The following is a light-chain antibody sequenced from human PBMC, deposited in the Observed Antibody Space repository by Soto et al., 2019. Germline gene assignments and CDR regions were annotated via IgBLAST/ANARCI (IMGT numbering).Light chain of an antibody. CDR1: QNISSSY. CDR2: AAS. J-gene: IGKJ2*01. CDR3: QQYGGSALYT. Sequence: EIVLTQSPGTLSLSPGERATLSCRASQNISSSYLAWHQQKPGQAPRLLIHAASSRATGIPDRFSGSGSGTDFTLTISRLEPEDFAVYYCQQYGGSALYTFGQGTKLEIK. V-gene: IGKV3-20*01.